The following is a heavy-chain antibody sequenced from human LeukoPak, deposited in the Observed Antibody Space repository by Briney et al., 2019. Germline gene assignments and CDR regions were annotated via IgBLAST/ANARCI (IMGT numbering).Heavy chain of an antibody. CDR3: ARDFGVWIQEYYFDY. V-gene: IGHV3-7*01. D-gene: IGHD3-3*01. CDR1: GFTFSSYW. J-gene: IGHJ4*02. CDR2: IKQDGSEK. Sequence: GGSLRLSCAASGFTFSSYWMSWVRQAPGKGLEWVANIKQDGSEKYYVDSVKGRFTISRDNAKNSLYLQMNSLRAEDTAVYYCARDFGVWIQEYYFDYWGQGTLVTVSS.